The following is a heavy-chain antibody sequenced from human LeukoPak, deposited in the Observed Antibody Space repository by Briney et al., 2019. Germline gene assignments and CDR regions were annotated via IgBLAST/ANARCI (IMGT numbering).Heavy chain of an antibody. CDR3: ARDLAWGAFDY. V-gene: IGHV3-7*03. CDR1: GFTFTTYC. Sequence: GGSLRLSCAASGFTFTTYCMSWVRQLPGKGLEWVANINQDGTEKYYVDSVKGGFTISRDDSRNTLSLQMNSLRVEDTAVYYCARDLAWGAFDYWGQGILVAVSS. CDR2: INQDGTEK. J-gene: IGHJ4*02. D-gene: IGHD7-27*01.